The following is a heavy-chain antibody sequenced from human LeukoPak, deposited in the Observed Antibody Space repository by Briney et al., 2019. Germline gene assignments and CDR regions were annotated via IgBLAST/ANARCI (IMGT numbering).Heavy chain of an antibody. Sequence: PSETLSLTCTVSGGSISSYYWSWIRQPPGKGLEWIGYIYYSGSTNYNPSLKSRVTISVDTSKNQFSLKLSSVTAADTAVYYCARDQSLLWFGEIPIWGQGTLVTVSS. D-gene: IGHD3-10*01. CDR3: ARDQSLLWFGEIPI. CDR1: GGSISSYY. J-gene: IGHJ4*02. CDR2: IYYSGST. V-gene: IGHV4-59*12.